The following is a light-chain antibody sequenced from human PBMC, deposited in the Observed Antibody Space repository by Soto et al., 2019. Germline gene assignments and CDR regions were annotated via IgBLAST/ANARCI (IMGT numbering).Light chain of an antibody. CDR3: KQYTNGPLLT. CDR1: QSVGSG. CDR2: GAS. J-gene: IGKJ5*01. Sequence: ENEMTQSPVTLSVTPGERATLSCRASQSVGSGLSWYQQKPGQAPRLLIYGASTRATGIPARFSGSGSGTEFTLTISSLQSEDFAVYYCKQYTNGPLLTFGQGARLEIK. V-gene: IGKV3-15*01.